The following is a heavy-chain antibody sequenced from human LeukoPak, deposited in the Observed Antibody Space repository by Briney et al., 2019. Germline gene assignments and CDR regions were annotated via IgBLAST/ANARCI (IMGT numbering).Heavy chain of an antibody. CDR2: IYHSGST. D-gene: IGHD6-19*01. V-gene: IGHV4-38-2*02. CDR1: GYSISSGYY. Sequence: SSETLSLTCTVSGYSISSGYYWGWIRQPPGKGLEWIGSIYHSGSTYYNPSLKSRVTISVDTSKNQFSLKLSSVTAADTAVYYCARASSGWYVFDYWGQGTLVTVSS. J-gene: IGHJ4*02. CDR3: ARASSGWYVFDY.